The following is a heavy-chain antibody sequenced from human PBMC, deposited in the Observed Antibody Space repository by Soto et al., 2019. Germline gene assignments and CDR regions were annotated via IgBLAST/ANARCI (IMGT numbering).Heavy chain of an antibody. CDR1: GYTFSSYW. CDR3: GRLTGLPHYYSTDV. V-gene: IGHV5-51*01. Sequence: PGESLKISCQGSGYTFSSYWIGWVRQMPGKGLEWMGVIYPGDSDTKYSPSFQGQVTFSADKSINTAYLQWTSLKASDTAMYYCGRLTGLPHYYSTDVWGQGTTVTVSS. J-gene: IGHJ6*02. CDR2: IYPGDSDT. D-gene: IGHD3-9*01.